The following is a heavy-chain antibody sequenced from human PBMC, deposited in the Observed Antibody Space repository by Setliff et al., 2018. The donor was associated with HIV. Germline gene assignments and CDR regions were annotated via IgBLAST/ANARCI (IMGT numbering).Heavy chain of an antibody. V-gene: IGHV3-7*01. D-gene: IGHD5-12*01. CDR1: GFTFSSYW. J-gene: IGHJ4*02. Sequence: GGSLRLSCAASGFTFSSYWMSWVRQAPGKGLEWVANIKQDGSEKSYVDSVKGRFTISRDNAKNSLYLQMNSLRAEDTAMYYCARDWRSGYDLNFDYWGQGTLVTVSS. CDR3: ARDWRSGYDLNFDY. CDR2: IKQDGSEK.